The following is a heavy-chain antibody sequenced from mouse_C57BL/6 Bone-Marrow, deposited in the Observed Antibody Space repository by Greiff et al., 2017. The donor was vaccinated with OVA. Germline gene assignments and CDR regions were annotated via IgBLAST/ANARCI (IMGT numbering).Heavy chain of an antibody. CDR2: IHPNSGST. CDR1: GYTFTSYW. Sequence: VQLQQPGAELVKPGASVKLSCKASGYTFTSYWMHWVKQRPGQGLEWIGMIHPNSGSTNYNEKFKSKATLTVDKSSSTAYMQLSSLTSEDSAVYYCVRRGKYGIYYAMDYWGQGTSVTVSS. V-gene: IGHV1-64*01. CDR3: VRRGKYGIYYAMDY. D-gene: IGHD2-1*01. J-gene: IGHJ4*01.